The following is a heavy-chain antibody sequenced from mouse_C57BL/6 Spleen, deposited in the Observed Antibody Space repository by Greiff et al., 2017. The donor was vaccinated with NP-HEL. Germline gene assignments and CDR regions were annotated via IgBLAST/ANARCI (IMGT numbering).Heavy chain of an antibody. J-gene: IGHJ4*01. CDR1: GYAFTNYL. CDR2: INPGSGGT. Sequence: VMLVESGAELVRPGTSVKVSCKASGYAFTNYLIEWVKQRPGQGLEWIGVINPGSGGTNYNEKFKGKATLTADKSSSTAYMQLSSLTSEDSAVYFCARQYYGSSYGGYYAMDYWGQGTSVTVSS. V-gene: IGHV1-54*01. CDR3: ARQYYGSSYGGYYAMDY. D-gene: IGHD1-1*01.